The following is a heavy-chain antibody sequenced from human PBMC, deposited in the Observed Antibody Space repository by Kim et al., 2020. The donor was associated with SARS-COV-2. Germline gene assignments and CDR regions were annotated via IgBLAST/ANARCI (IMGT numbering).Heavy chain of an antibody. CDR2: INHSGST. V-gene: IGHV4-34*01. D-gene: IGHD6-13*01. CDR3: ARGVEIAAAGLLIPYYYYGMDV. Sequence: SETLSLTCAVYGGSFSGYYWSWIRQPPGKGREWIGEINHSGSTNYNPSLTSRVTISVDTSKNQFSLNLSSVTAADTAVYYCARGVEIAAAGLLIPYYYYGMDVWGQGTTVTVSS. J-gene: IGHJ6*02. CDR1: GGSFSGYY.